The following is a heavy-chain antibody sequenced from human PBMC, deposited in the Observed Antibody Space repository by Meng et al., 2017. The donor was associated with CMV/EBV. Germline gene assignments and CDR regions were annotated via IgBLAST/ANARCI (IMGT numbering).Heavy chain of an antibody. CDR1: GFTFSDYY. Sequence: GESLKISCAASGFTFSDYYMSWIRQAPGKGLEWVSYISSSGSTIYYADSVKGRFTISRDNAKNSLYLQMNSLRAEDTAVYYCARVKVENYDYVWGSYRQYYFDYWAREPWSPSPQ. CDR3: ARVKVENYDYVWGSYRQYYFDY. V-gene: IGHV3-11*04. J-gene: IGHJ4*02. D-gene: IGHD3-16*02. CDR2: ISSSGSTI.